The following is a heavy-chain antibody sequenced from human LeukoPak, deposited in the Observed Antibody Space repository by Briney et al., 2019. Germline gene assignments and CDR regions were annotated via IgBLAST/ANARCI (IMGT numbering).Heavy chain of an antibody. Sequence: SVKVSCKASGGTFSSYAISWVRQAPGQGLEWMGGIIPMFATANYAQKFQGRVTITADESTSTAYMELSSLRSEDTAVYYCARFPARSGYSFDYWGQGTLVTVSS. J-gene: IGHJ4*02. CDR3: ARFPARSGYSFDY. V-gene: IGHV1-69*01. CDR1: GGTFSSYA. CDR2: IIPMFATA. D-gene: IGHD3-3*01.